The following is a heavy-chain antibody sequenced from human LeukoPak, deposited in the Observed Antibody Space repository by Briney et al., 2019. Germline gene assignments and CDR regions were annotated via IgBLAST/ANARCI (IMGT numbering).Heavy chain of an antibody. J-gene: IGHJ5*02. CDR2: ISYDGSNK. Sequence: GGSLRLSCAASGFTFSSYAMHWVRQAPGKGLEWVAVISYDGSNKYYADSVKGRFTISRDNSKNTLYLQMNSLRAEDTAVYYCARVGWDPRDRRFDPWGQGTLVTVSS. CDR3: ARVGWDPRDRRFDP. D-gene: IGHD1-26*01. CDR1: GFTFSSYA. V-gene: IGHV3-30-3*01.